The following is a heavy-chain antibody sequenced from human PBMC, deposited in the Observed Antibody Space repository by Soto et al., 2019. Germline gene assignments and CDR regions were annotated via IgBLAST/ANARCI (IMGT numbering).Heavy chain of an antibody. CDR3: ARPKSGTAVASYDY. Sequence: QLQLQESGPGLVKPSETLSLTCTVSGGSISSSGYYWAWIRQPPGKGREWVGSIHSSGSTYYNPSLKSRLTISVDTSKNQSSLRVSSVTAADTAVYYCARPKSGTAVASYDYWGQGTLVTVSS. V-gene: IGHV4-39*01. CDR1: GGSISSSGYY. J-gene: IGHJ4*02. D-gene: IGHD4-4*01. CDR2: IHSSGST.